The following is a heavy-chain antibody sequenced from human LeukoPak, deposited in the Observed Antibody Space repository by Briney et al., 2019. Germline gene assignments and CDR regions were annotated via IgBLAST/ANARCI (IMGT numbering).Heavy chain of an antibody. Sequence: SETLSLTCTVSGGSISSYYWSWIRQPPGKGLEWIGYIYYSESTNYNPSLKSRVTISVDTSKNQFSLKLSSVTAADTAVYYCAITTGIGIDYWGQGTLVTVSS. J-gene: IGHJ4*02. V-gene: IGHV4-59*01. D-gene: IGHD1-1*01. CDR1: GGSISSYY. CDR2: IYYSEST. CDR3: AITTGIGIDY.